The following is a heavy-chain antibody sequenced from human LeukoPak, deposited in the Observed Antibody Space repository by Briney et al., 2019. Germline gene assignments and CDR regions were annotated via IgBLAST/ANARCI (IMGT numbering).Heavy chain of an antibody. J-gene: IGHJ3*02. CDR3: ARYTAMVAFHAHGFDI. V-gene: IGHV4-59*01. D-gene: IGHD5-18*01. CDR2: IYYSGST. CDR1: GGSISSYY. Sequence: PSETLSLTCTVSGGSISSYYWSWIRQPPGKGLEWIGYIYYSGSTNYNPSLKSRVTISVDTSKNRFSLKLRSVTAADTAVYYCARYTAMVAFHAHGFDIWGQGTMVTVSS.